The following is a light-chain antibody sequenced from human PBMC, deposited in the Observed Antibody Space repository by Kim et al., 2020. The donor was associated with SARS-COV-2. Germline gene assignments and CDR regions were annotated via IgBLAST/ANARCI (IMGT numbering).Light chain of an antibody. Sequence: VSPGERATRCCRARQNVGIDLAWFQQKPGQAPRLLIYGASIRATGIPARFSGSQSGTEFTLTISSLQSEDFAVYYCQQYNAWPLTFGGGTKVDIK. CDR1: QNVGID. V-gene: IGKV3-15*01. CDR3: QQYNAWPLT. J-gene: IGKJ4*01. CDR2: GAS.